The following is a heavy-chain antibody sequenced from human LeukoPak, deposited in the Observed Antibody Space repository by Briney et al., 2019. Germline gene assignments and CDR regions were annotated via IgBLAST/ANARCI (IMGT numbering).Heavy chain of an antibody. CDR2: IYSSGST. J-gene: IGHJ6*02. CDR3: ARDLGYCSNTSCLSCGMDV. V-gene: IGHV4-59*01. D-gene: IGHD2-2*01. CDR1: GGSISSYH. Sequence: SETLSLTCTVSGGSISSYHWSWIRQPPGKGLEWIGFIYSSGSTNYNPSLKSRVTISVDTSKNQFSLKLKFVTAADTAVYHCARDLGYCSNTSCLSCGMDVWGQGTTVTVSS.